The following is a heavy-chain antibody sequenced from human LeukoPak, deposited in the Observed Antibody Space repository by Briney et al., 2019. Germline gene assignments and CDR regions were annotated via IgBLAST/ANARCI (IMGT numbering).Heavy chain of an antibody. Sequence: GGSLRLSCAASGFTSSSYAMHWVRQAPGKGLEYVSAISSNGGSTYYANSVKGRFTISRDNSKNTLYLQMGSLRAEDMAVYYCARDLGYSSGWYDYWGQGTLVTVSS. D-gene: IGHD6-19*01. CDR1: GFTSSSYA. CDR2: ISSNGGST. V-gene: IGHV3-64*01. CDR3: ARDLGYSSGWYDY. J-gene: IGHJ4*02.